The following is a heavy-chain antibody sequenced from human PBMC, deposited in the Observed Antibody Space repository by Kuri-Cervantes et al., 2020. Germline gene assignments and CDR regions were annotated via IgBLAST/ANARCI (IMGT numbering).Heavy chain of an antibody. J-gene: IGHJ2*01. CDR1: GFTFSDHY. D-gene: IGHD3-22*01. V-gene: IGHV3-72*01. Sequence: GESLKISCAASGFTFSDHYMDWVRQAPGKGLEWVGRIRNKAKSYTTEYAASVKGRFTISRDDSRDSLYLQMNSLKIEDTAVYYCAKDWYYYDSSGSPFDLWGRGTVVTVSS. CDR3: AKDWYYYDSSGSPFDL. CDR2: IRNKAKSYTT.